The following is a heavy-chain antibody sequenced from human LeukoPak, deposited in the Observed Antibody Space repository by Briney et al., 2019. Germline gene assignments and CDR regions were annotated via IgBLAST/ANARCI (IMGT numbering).Heavy chain of an antibody. V-gene: IGHV3-23*01. D-gene: IGHD3-10*01. CDR2: ISGSGGST. CDR1: GFTFSSYA. Sequence: GASLRLSCAASGFTFSSYAMSWVRQAPGKGLEWVSAISGSGGSTYYADSVKGRFTISRDNSKNTLYLQMNSLRAEDTAVYYCAKDQVVEKTLGDVWFGVYYFDYWGQGTLVTVSS. J-gene: IGHJ4*02. CDR3: AKDQVVEKTLGDVWFGVYYFDY.